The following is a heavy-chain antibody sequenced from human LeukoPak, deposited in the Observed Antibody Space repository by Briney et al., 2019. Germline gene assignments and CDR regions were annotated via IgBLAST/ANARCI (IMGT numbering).Heavy chain of an antibody. D-gene: IGHD3-3*01. Sequence: ASVKVSCKASGYTFTSYDINWVRQATGQGLEWMGWTNPNSGNTGYAQKFQGRVTITRNTSISTAYMELSSLRSEDTAVYYCARGHRRRFQEDYYYYMDVWGKGTTVTVSS. CDR1: GYTFTSYD. CDR2: TNPNSGNT. J-gene: IGHJ6*03. CDR3: ARGHRRRFQEDYYYYMDV. V-gene: IGHV1-8*03.